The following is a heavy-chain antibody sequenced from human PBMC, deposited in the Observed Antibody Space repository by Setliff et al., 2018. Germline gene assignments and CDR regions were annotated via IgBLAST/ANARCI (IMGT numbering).Heavy chain of an antibody. CDR2: FYHSGSM. CDR1: GGSISSSY. CDR3: ARSSYYASGNSHNYYMDV. V-gene: IGHV4-59*08. D-gene: IGHD3-10*01. J-gene: IGHJ6*03. Sequence: SETLSLTCAVYGGSISSSYWSWVRQPPGKGLEWVGYFYHSGSMNYNPSLKGRVTMSVDTSNNQLSLQLTSVSAADTAIYYCARSSYYASGNSHNYYMDVWGKGTAVTVSS.